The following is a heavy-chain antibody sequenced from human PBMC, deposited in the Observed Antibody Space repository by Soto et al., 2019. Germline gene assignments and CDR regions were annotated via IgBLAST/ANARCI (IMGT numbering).Heavy chain of an antibody. D-gene: IGHD1-26*01. J-gene: IGHJ6*02. Sequence: GGSLRLSCTASGFTFDDYAMHWVRQAPGKGLEWVSGISWNSGAIGYVDSVKARFTISRDNAKNSLYLQMNSLRAEDTALYYCAKDISGRGSFYYYYGVDVWGQGTTVTASS. CDR2: ISWNSGAI. CDR1: GFTFDDYA. V-gene: IGHV3-9*01. CDR3: AKDISGRGSFYYYYGVDV.